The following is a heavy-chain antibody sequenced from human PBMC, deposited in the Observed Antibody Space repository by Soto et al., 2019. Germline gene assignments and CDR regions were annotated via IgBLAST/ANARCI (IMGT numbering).Heavy chain of an antibody. V-gene: IGHV3-30-3*01. D-gene: IGHD3-22*01. CDR1: GFTFSSYA. J-gene: IGHJ4*02. CDR3: ARDLAYDSEVPLGFDY. Sequence: GSLRLSCAASGFTFSSYAMHWVRQAPGKGLEWVAVISYDGSNKYYADSVKGRFTISRDNSKNTLYLQMNSLRAEDTAVYYCARDLAYDSEVPLGFDYWGQGTLVTVSS. CDR2: ISYDGSNK.